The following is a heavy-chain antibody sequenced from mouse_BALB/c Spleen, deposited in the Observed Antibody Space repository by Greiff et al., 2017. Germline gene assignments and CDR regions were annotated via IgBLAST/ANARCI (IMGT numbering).Heavy chain of an antibody. CDR3: AIYDGYYYYAMDY. D-gene: IGHD2-3*01. CDR2: ISYSGST. CDR1: GYSITSDYA. V-gene: IGHV3-2*02. Sequence: EVMLVESGPGLVKPSQSLSLTCTVTGYSITSDYAWTWIRQFPGNKLEWMGYISYSGSTSYNPSLKSRISITRDTSKNQFFLQLNSVTTEDTATYYCAIYDGYYYYAMDYWGQGTSVTVSS. J-gene: IGHJ4*01.